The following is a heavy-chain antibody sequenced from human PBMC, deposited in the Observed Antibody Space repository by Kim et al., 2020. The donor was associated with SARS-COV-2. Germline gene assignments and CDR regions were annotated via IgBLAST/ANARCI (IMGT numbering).Heavy chain of an antibody. CDR3: ARDFMSPSSGSYYLDY. CDR1: GFTVSSNY. CDR2: IYSGGST. V-gene: IGHV3-66*01. D-gene: IGHD3-10*01. Sequence: GGSLRLSCAASGFTVSSNYMSWVRQAPGKGLEWVSVIYSGGSTYYADSVKGRFTISRDNSKNTLYLQMNSLRAEDTAVYYCARDFMSPSSGSYYLDYWGQGTLVTVSS. J-gene: IGHJ4*02.